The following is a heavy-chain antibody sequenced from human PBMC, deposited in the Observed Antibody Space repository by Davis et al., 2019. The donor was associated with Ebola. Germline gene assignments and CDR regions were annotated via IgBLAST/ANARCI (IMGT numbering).Heavy chain of an antibody. CDR1: GYTFTTFD. V-gene: IGHV1-18*01. J-gene: IGHJ5*02. CDR2: ISADNGKI. Sequence: AASVKVSCKASGYTFTTFDISWVRQAPGQGLEWMGWISADNGKIKYAQKVQGRATMTTDTSTSTAYMELSSLRSEDTAVFYCARGKTVAGTRGLSWFDPWGPGTLVTVSS. D-gene: IGHD6-19*01. CDR3: ARGKTVAGTRGLSWFDP.